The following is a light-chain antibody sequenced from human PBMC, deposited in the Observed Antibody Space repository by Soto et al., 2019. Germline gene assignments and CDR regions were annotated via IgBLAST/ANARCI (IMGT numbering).Light chain of an antibody. J-gene: IGKJ3*01. CDR3: QQYNNWPPLFT. CDR1: QSVSST. Sequence: EIVMTQSPATLSVSPGERATLSCRASQSVSSTLACYQQKPGQAPRLLIYGASTRATGIPARFSGSGSGTEFTRTISSLQSEDCAVYYCQQYNNWPPLFTFGPGTKVDIK. CDR2: GAS. V-gene: IGKV3-15*01.